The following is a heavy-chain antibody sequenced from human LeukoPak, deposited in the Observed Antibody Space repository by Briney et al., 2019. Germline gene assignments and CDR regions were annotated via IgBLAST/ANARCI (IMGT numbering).Heavy chain of an antibody. J-gene: IGHJ5*02. Sequence: PSETLSLTCAVYGGSFSGDYWSWIRQPPGKGLEWIGEINHSGSTNYNPSLKSRVTISLDTSKNQFSLKLSSVTAADTAVYYCAKHLRSRFFSKTLGFDPWGQGTLVTVSS. V-gene: IGHV4-34*01. D-gene: IGHD3-3*01. CDR3: AKHLRSRFFSKTLGFDP. CDR1: GGSFSGDY. CDR2: INHSGST.